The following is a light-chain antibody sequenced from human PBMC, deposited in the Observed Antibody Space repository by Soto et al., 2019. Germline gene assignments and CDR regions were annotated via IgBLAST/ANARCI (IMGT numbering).Light chain of an antibody. V-gene: IGLV1-40*01. Sequence: QSVLTQPPSVSGALGQNVTISCTGTNSNIGAAYDIHWYQQRPRTAPTLLIYINSNRPSGVPDRFSGSKSPSSASLVITGLQVEEEAAYYCQSYDSDLNAVIFGGGTKLTVL. CDR3: QSYDSDLNAVI. CDR1: NSNIGAAYD. J-gene: IGLJ2*01. CDR2: INS.